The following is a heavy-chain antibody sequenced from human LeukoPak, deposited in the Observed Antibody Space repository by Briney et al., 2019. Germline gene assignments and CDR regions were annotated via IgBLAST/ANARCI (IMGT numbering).Heavy chain of an antibody. J-gene: IGHJ3*02. CDR1: GFTFSSYG. CDR3: AKDPYGSGSYMARADAFDI. D-gene: IGHD3-10*01. V-gene: IGHV3-23*01. Sequence: PGGSLRLSCAPSGFTFSSYGMSWVRQAPGKGLEWVSAISGSGGSTYYADSVKGRFTISRDNSKNTLYLQMNSLRAEDTAVYYCAKDPYGSGSYMARADAFDIWGQGTMVTVSS. CDR2: ISGSGGST.